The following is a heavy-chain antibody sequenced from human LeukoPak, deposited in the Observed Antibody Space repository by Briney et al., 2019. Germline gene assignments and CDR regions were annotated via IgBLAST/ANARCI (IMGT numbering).Heavy chain of an antibody. D-gene: IGHD5-12*01. Sequence: SETLSLTCTVSGGSISRNYWSWIRKPPGKGLQWIGYIYYTGSINYNSSPKSRVTISVDTSKNQFSLRLSSVTAADTAVYYCARALGSVGYVYFDYWGQGTLVTVSS. V-gene: IGHV4-59*01. CDR2: IYYTGSI. CDR3: ARALGSVGYVYFDY. CDR1: GGSISRNY. J-gene: IGHJ4*02.